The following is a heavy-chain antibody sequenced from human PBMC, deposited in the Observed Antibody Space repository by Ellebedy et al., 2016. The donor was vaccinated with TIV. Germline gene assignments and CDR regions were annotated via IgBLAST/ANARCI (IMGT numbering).Heavy chain of an antibody. CDR2: IGTAGDT. V-gene: IGHV3-13*01. CDR3: ARDRYYYDSSGQPHWYFDL. Sequence: GGSLRLSXAASGFTFSSYDMHWVRQATGKGLEWVSAIGTAGDTYYPGSVKGRFTISRENAKNSLYLQMNSLRAGDTAVYYCARDRYYYDSSGQPHWYFDLWGRGTLVTVSS. CDR1: GFTFSSYD. D-gene: IGHD3-22*01. J-gene: IGHJ2*01.